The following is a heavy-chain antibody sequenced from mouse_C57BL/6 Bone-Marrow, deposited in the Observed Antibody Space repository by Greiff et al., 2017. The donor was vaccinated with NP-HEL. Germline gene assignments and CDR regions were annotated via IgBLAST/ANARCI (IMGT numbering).Heavy chain of an antibody. Sequence: EVKLMESGGDLVKPGGSLKLSCAASGFTFSSYGMSWVRQTPDKRLEWVATISSGGSYNYYPDSVKGRFTISRDNAKNTLYLQMSSLKSEDTAMYYCARRDYGSSWYFDVWGTGTTVTVAS. J-gene: IGHJ1*03. CDR1: GFTFSSYG. CDR2: ISSGGSYN. V-gene: IGHV5-6*02. CDR3: ARRDYGSSWYFDV. D-gene: IGHD1-1*01.